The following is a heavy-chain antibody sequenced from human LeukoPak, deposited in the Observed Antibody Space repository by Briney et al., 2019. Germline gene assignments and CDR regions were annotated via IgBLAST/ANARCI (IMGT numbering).Heavy chain of an antibody. CDR3: ASWGPTRGTLDY. CDR2: LRKDDTYS. Sequence: GGSLRLSCAASGFPFSSYGMYWVRQTPDKGLQWVAYLRKDDTYSNYADSVRGRFTISRDNSKNTLDLQMSSLRVEDTAVYYCASWGPTRGTLDYWGQGTLVTVSS. D-gene: IGHD1-26*01. CDR1: GFPFSSYG. J-gene: IGHJ4*02. V-gene: IGHV3-30*02.